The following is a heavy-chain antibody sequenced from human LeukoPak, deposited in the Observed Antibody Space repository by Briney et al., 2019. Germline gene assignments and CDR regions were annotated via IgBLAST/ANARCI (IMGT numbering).Heavy chain of an antibody. Sequence: SETLSLTCTVSGGSISSSSYYWGWIRQPPGKGLEWIGSIYYSGSTYYNPSLKSRVTISVDTSKNQFSLKLSSVTAADTAVYYCARLLLGIVGAARRYYYYGMDVWGQGTTVTVSS. D-gene: IGHD1-26*01. CDR3: ARLLLGIVGAARRYYYYGMDV. V-gene: IGHV4-39*01. CDR2: IYYSGST. CDR1: GGSISSSSYY. J-gene: IGHJ6*02.